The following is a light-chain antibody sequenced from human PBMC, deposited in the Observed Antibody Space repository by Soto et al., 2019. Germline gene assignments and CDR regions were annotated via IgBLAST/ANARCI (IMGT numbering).Light chain of an antibody. Sequence: ESVLTQSPGSLALSPGETATLSCRASQSIINNYLAWYQQKPGQAPRLHIYGPSIRATGVPDRFSGSGSGTHFTLTITSLEAEDCAVYYWQQYGTSPLMYTFRQGHKLGVK. CDR1: QSIINNY. CDR3: QQYGTSPLMYT. CDR2: GPS. V-gene: IGKV3-20*01. J-gene: IGKJ2*01.